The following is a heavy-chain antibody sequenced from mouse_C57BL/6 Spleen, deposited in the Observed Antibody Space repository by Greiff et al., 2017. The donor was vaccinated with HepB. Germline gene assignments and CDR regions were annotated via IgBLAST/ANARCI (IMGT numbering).Heavy chain of an antibody. CDR1: GFTFSSYA. CDR2: ISDGGSYT. D-gene: IGHD1-1*01. CDR3: ARVHYYGSSPWFAY. V-gene: IGHV5-4*01. Sequence: VQLKESGGGLVKPGGSLKLSCAASGFTFSSYAMSWVRQTPEKRLEWVATISDGGSYTYYPDNVKGRFTISRDNAKNNLYLQMSHLKSEDTAMYYCARVHYYGSSPWFAYWGQGTLVTVSA. J-gene: IGHJ3*01.